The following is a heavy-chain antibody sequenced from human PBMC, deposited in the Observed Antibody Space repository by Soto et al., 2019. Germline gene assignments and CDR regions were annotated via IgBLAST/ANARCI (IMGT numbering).Heavy chain of an antibody. CDR2: ISAYNGNT. CDR3: ASDGADSGYDYNVVVIDY. Sequence: ASVKVSCKASGYTFTSYGISWVRQAPGQGLEWMGWISAYNGNTNYAQKLQGRVTMTTDTSTSTAYMELRSLRSDDTAVYYCASDGADSGYDYNVVVIDYWGQGTLVTVSS. D-gene: IGHD5-12*01. V-gene: IGHV1-18*01. CDR1: GYTFTSYG. J-gene: IGHJ4*02.